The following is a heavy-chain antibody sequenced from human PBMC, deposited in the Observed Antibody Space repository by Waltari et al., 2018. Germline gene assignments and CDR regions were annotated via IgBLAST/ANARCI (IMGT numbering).Heavy chain of an antibody. V-gene: IGHV1-2*02. CDR2: INPNSGVT. D-gene: IGHD3-22*01. CDR1: GYSFTGYY. CDR3: ARDGESDYYDSSGYPPDY. J-gene: IGHJ4*02. Sequence: QVQLVQSGAEVKKPGASVKVSCKASGYSFTGYYMHWVRQAPGQGLEWMGWINPNSGVTSYAQKIQGRVTMTRDTSISTAYMELSRLRSDDTAVYYCARDGESDYYDSSGYPPDYWGQGTLVTVSS.